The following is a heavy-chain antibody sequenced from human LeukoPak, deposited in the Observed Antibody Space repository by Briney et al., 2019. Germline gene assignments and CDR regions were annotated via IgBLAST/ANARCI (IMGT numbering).Heavy chain of an antibody. D-gene: IGHD4-11*01. CDR1: GFTFSSYA. Sequence: GGSLRLSCAASGFTFSSYAMSWVRQAPGKGLEWVSAISGSGGSTYYADSVKGRFTTSSDNSTDPLYLQMNSLRAEDTAIYYCAKERHFTVSSGRGHGMDVWGQGTTVAVSS. V-gene: IGHV3-23*01. CDR3: AKERHFTVSSGRGHGMDV. J-gene: IGHJ6*02. CDR2: ISGSGGST.